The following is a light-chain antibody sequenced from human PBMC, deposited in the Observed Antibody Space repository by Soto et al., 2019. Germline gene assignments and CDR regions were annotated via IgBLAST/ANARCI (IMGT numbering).Light chain of an antibody. CDR3: TTWNDGVFV. Sequence: QSVLTQPPSASGTPGQRVTISCSGSTSNIGGSTVSWYQQFPGAAPKLLIYGNTQRPLGVPVRFSASKSDTSASLAISGLQSEDEADYYCTTWNDGVFVFGIGTNVTVL. CDR1: TSNIGGST. CDR2: GNT. J-gene: IGLJ1*01. V-gene: IGLV1-44*01.